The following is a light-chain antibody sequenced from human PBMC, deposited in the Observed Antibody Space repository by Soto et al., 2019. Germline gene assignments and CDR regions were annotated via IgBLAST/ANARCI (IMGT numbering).Light chain of an antibody. V-gene: IGLV1-44*01. CDR1: SSNIGSNT. CDR3: AVWDDTLNGWV. CDR2: SNS. Sequence: QSVLTQPPSASGTPGQRVTISCSGSSSNIGSNTVNWYQQLPGTAPRLLIYSNSQRPSGVPDRFSGSKSGTSASLAISGLQSEDEADYYCAVWDDTLNGWVFGGGTQRTVL. J-gene: IGLJ3*02.